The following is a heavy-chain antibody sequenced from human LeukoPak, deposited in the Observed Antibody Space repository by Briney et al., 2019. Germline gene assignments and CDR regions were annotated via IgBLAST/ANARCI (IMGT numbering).Heavy chain of an antibody. CDR1: GGTFSSYA. J-gene: IGHJ4*02. Sequence: ASVKVSCKASGGTFSSYAISWVRQAPGQGLEWMGGIIPIFGTANYAQKLQGRVTMTTDTSTSTAYMELRSLRSDDTAVYYCARDLPYCSSTSCSDLGFDYWGQGTLVTVSS. CDR2: IIPIFGTA. CDR3: ARDLPYCSSTSCSDLGFDY. D-gene: IGHD2-2*01. V-gene: IGHV1-69*05.